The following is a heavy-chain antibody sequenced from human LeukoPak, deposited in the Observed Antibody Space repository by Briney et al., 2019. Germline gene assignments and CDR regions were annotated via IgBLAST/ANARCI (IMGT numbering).Heavy chain of an antibody. J-gene: IGHJ4*02. CDR1: GFTFSNYA. CDR3: ARNRYYSSPRPFDY. CDR2: INHSGST. V-gene: IGHV4-34*01. Sequence: GSLRLSCAASGFTFSNYAMNWVRQAPGKGLEWIGEINHSGSTNYNPSLKSRVTISVDTSKNQFSLKLSSVTATDTAVYYCARNRYYSSPRPFDYWGQGTLATVSS. D-gene: IGHD3-22*01.